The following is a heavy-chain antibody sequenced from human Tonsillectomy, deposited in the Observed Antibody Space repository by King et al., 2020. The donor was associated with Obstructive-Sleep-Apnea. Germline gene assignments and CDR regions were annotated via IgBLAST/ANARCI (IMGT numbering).Heavy chain of an antibody. CDR3: AKDLSSGWYKGCDY. V-gene: IGHV3-9*01. CDR2: INWNSGSR. CDR1: GFNFDDYA. J-gene: IGHJ4*02. D-gene: IGHD6-19*01. Sequence: VQLVESGGRLVQPGRSLRLSCAASGFNFDDYAMHWVRQAPGKGLEWVSGINWNSGSRGYADSVKGRFTISRDNAKNLVFLQMNSLRTGDTALYYCAKDLSSGWYKGCDYWGQGTLVTVSS.